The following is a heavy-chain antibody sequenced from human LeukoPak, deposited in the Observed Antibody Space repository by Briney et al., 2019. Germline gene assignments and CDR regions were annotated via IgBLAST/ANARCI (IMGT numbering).Heavy chain of an antibody. CDR1: GFTVSSNY. CDR2: IYSGGST. CDR3: ARDGYSGYDYYY. Sequence: GRSLRLSCAASGFTVSSNYMSWVRQAPGKGLEWVSVIYSGGSTYYADSVKGRFTISRDNSKNTLYLQMNSLRAEDTAVYYCARDGYSGYDYYYWGQGTLVTVSS. J-gene: IGHJ4*02. D-gene: IGHD5-12*01. V-gene: IGHV3-53*01.